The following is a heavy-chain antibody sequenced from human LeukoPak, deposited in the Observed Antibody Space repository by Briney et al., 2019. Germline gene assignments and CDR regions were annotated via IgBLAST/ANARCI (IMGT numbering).Heavy chain of an antibody. J-gene: IGHJ4*02. CDR2: VYYSGST. CDR1: GGSISSYY. V-gene: IGHV4-59*01. D-gene: IGHD5-18*01. CDR3: ARAVDTAMLGY. Sequence: SETLSLTCTVSGGSISSYYWNWIRQPPGKGLEWIGYVYYSGSTNYNPSLKSRVTISVDTSKNQFSLNLSSVTAADTAVYYCARAVDTAMLGYWGQGTLVTVSS.